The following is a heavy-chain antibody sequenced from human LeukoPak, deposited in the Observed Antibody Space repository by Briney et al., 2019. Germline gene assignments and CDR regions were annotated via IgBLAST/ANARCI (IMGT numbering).Heavy chain of an antibody. Sequence: GGSLRLSCAASGFTFSSYAMSWVRQAPGKGLEWVSAISGSGGSTYYADSVKGRFTISRDNSKNTLYLQMNSLRAEDTAVYHCANHKKVVAATIDYWGQGTLVTVSS. CDR3: ANHKKVVAATIDY. J-gene: IGHJ4*02. CDR2: ISGSGGST. V-gene: IGHV3-23*01. CDR1: GFTFSSYA. D-gene: IGHD2-15*01.